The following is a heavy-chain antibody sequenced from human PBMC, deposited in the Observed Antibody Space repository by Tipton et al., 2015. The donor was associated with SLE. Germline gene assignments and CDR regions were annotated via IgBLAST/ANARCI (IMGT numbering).Heavy chain of an antibody. V-gene: IGHV3-48*03. CDR1: GITFSGYE. CDR3: VREGYSSSWPLN. J-gene: IGHJ4*02. D-gene: IGHD6-13*01. Sequence: GSLRLSCAASGITFSGYEFNWVRQAPGRGLEWISYISSSGNTIYYADSVEGRFTISRDNAKNSLYLQMNSLRAEDTAVYYCVREGYSSSWPLNWGQGTRVTVSS. CDR2: ISSSGNTI.